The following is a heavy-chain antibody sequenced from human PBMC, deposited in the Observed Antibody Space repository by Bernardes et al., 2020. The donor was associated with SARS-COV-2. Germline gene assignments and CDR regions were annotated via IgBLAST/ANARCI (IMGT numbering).Heavy chain of an antibody. J-gene: IGHJ5*02. D-gene: IGHD6-13*01. V-gene: IGHV4-59*08. CDR1: GDSTIRYY. CDR3: ARHFNLVHWFDP. Sequence: SEDRCLAYEGAGDSTIRYYWSWIRQPPGKGLEWIGNIFYSGSTNYNSSLESRVTISLDTSKNQFTLELRSVTAADTAVYYCARHFNLVHWFDPWGQGTLVTVSS. CDR2: IFYSGST.